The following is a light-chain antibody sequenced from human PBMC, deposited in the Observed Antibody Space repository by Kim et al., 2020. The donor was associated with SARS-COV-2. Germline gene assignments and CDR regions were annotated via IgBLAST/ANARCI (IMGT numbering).Light chain of an antibody. CDR3: NQHYTDYWT. Sequence: DIQMTQSPSSLSASVGDRVTITCRASQPSSNSLAWHQQKPGKVPDLLIYQASSLESGVPSRFSGSGSGTEFSLTISSLQPDDFATYYCNQHYTDYWTFGQGTKVDIK. CDR2: QAS. CDR1: QPSSNS. J-gene: IGKJ1*01. V-gene: IGKV1-5*03.